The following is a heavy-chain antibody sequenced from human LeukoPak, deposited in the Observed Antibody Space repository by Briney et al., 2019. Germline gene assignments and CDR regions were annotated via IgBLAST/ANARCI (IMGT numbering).Heavy chain of an antibody. D-gene: IGHD3-10*01. CDR3: ARDRRSEGGVRASFDY. CDR1: GGSISSSSYY. J-gene: IGHJ4*02. Sequence: ETLSLTCTVSGGSISSSSYYWGWIRQPPGKGLEWIGSIYYSGSTYYNPSLKSRVTISVDTSKNQFSLKLSSVTAADTAVYYCARDRRSEGGVRASFDYWGQGTLVTVSS. CDR2: IYYSGST. V-gene: IGHV4-39*07.